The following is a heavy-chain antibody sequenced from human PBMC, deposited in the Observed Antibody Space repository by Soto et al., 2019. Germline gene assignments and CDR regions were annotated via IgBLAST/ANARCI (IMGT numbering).Heavy chain of an antibody. D-gene: IGHD3-9*01. V-gene: IGHV3-21*01. CDR3: ARETIHYDILTGLPFPQIDY. J-gene: IGHJ4*02. CDR2: ISSSSSYI. CDR1: GFTFSSYS. Sequence: PGGSLRLSCAASGFTFSSYSMNWVRQAPGKGLEWVSSISSSSSYIYYADSVKGRFTISRDNAKNSLYLQMNSLRAEDTAVYYCARETIHYDILTGLPFPQIDYWGQGTLVTVSS.